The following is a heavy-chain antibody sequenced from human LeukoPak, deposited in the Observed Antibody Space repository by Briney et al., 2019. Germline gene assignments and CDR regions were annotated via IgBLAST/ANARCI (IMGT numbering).Heavy chain of an antibody. J-gene: IGHJ4*02. Sequence: SETLSLTSTVSGGSINSYYWGWIRQPQGKGLEWIGNIHYSGSTSYNPSLKSRVTISVAPSRKQSSLKLRAVTAADTAVTYGARHSGCGGKRYYFENWGQETLVTVSS. CDR1: GGSINSYY. CDR2: IHYSGST. V-gene: IGHV4-59*08. D-gene: IGHD4-23*01. CDR3: ARHSGCGGKRYYFEN.